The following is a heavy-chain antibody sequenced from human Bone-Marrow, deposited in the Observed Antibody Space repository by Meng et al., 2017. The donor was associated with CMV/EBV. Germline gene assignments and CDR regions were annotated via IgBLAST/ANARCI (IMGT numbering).Heavy chain of an antibody. CDR1: GFTFSSYA. V-gene: IGHV3-23*03. CDR3: AKLEDIVVVPAAGEDY. CDR2: IYSGGSST. D-gene: IGHD2-2*01. J-gene: IGHJ4*02. Sequence: GGSLRLSCAASGFTFSSYAMSWVRQAPGKGLEWVSVIYSGGSSTYYADSVKGRFTISRDNSKNTLYLQMNSLRAEDTAVYYCAKLEDIVVVPAAGEDYWGQGTLVTVSS.